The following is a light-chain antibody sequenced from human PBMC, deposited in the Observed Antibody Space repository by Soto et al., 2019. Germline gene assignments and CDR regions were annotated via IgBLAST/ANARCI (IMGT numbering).Light chain of an antibody. Sequence: EIVLTQSPGTLSLSPGERATLSCRASQSVSNSLAWFQQKPGQAPRLLIYDVSNRAPGIPARCSGSGSGTDFTLTISSLEPEDFALYYCLQRVNWPLTFCGWTKVEIK. V-gene: IGKV3-11*01. J-gene: IGKJ4*01. CDR1: QSVSNS. CDR3: LQRVNWPLT. CDR2: DVS.